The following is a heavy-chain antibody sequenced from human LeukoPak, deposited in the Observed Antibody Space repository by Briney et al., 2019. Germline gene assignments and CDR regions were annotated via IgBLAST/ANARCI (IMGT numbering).Heavy chain of an antibody. CDR3: AKGCSSTSCPDGHYYGMDV. Sequence: GGSLRLSCEASGFTFSSYAMSWVRQAPGKGLEWVSAISGSGGSTYYADSVKGRFTISRDNSKNTLYLQMNSLRAEDTAVYYCAKGCSSTSCPDGHYYGMDVWGQGTTVIVSS. CDR2: ISGSGGST. D-gene: IGHD2-2*01. J-gene: IGHJ6*02. CDR1: GFTFSSYA. V-gene: IGHV3-23*01.